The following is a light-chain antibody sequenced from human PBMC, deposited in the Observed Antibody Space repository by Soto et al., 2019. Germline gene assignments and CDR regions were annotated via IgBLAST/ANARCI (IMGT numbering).Light chain of an antibody. V-gene: IGLV1-44*01. CDR2: TNN. CDR1: TSNLGGNT. J-gene: IGLJ2*01. CDR3: AAWDDSLNAVV. Sequence: QSVLTQPPSVSGTPGHKVSISCSGSTSNLGGNTVNWYQQLPGTAPKLLIYTNNQRPSRVPDRFSGSKSGTSASLAISGLRSEDEADFYCAAWDDSLNAVVFGGGTKVTVL.